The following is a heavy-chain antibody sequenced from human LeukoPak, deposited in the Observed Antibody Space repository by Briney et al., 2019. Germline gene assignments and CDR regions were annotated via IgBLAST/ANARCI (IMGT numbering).Heavy chain of an antibody. J-gene: IGHJ6*02. CDR3: AKAGMGATLYYGMDV. CDR1: GFTFDDYA. Sequence: PGGSLRLSCAASGFTFDDYAMHWVRQAPGKGLEWVSLISGDGGSTYYADSVKGRFTISRDNSKNSLYLQMNSLRTEDTASYYCAKAGMGATLYYGMDVWGQGTTVTVSS. V-gene: IGHV3-43*02. CDR2: ISGDGGST. D-gene: IGHD1-26*01.